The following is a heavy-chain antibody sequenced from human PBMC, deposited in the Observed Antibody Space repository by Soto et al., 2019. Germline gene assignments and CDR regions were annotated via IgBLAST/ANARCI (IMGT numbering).Heavy chain of an antibody. CDR2: MNPNSGNT. CDR3: ARAMDYGGNSVYYFDY. V-gene: IGHV1-8*01. J-gene: IGHJ4*02. CDR1: GYTFTSYD. Sequence: VASVKVSCKASGYTFTSYDINWVRQATGQGFEWMGWMNPNSGNTGYAQKLQGRVTMTTDTSTSTAYMELRSLRSDDTAVYYCARAMDYGGNSVYYFDYWGQGTLVTVSS. D-gene: IGHD4-17*01.